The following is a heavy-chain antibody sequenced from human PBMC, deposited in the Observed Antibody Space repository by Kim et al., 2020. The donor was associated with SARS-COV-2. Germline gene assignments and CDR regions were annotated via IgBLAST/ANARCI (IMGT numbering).Heavy chain of an antibody. Sequence: SETLSLTCTFSGGSISSYYWSWIRQPTGKGLEWIGYINYSGSPTYTPSLKSRVTISVDTSTNQFSLKLNSVTAADTAVYYFSSARAAGTWYYGMDVWGQGTTVTVSS. CDR3: SSARAAGTWYYGMDV. CDR2: INYSGSP. CDR1: GGSISSYY. V-gene: IGHV4-59*01. J-gene: IGHJ6*02. D-gene: IGHD6-19*01.